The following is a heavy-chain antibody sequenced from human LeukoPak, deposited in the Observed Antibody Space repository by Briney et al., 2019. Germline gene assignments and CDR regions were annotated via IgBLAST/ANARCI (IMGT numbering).Heavy chain of an antibody. V-gene: IGHV1-2*02. CDR2: INPNSGGT. D-gene: IGHD2-2*01. J-gene: IGHJ4*02. CDR1: GYTFAGHY. Sequence: GASVKVSCKASGYTFAGHYMHWVRQAPGQGLEWMGWINPNSGGTNYAQKFQGRVTMTRDTSISTAYMELSRLRSDDTAVYYCARDADIVVVPAANGVDYWGQGTLVTVSS. CDR3: ARDADIVVVPAANGVDY.